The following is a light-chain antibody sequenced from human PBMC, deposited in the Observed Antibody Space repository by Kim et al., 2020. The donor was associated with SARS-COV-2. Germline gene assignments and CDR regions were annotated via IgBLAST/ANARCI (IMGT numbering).Light chain of an antibody. Sequence: ELTQPPSASGTPGQRVTIPCSGSSSNIGSNTVSWYQQFPGAAPKLLIYSDNQRPSGVPDRFSASKSGTSASLAISGLQSDDEADYYCAAWDDSLNGRGVFGGGTQLTVL. J-gene: IGLJ3*02. CDR3: AAWDDSLNGRGV. CDR1: SSNIGSNT. V-gene: IGLV1-44*01. CDR2: SDN.